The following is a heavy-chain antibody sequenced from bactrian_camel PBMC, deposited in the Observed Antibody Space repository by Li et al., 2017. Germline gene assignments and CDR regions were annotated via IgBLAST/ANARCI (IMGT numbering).Heavy chain of an antibody. D-gene: IGHD7*01. CDR2: IDTDHLNT. J-gene: IGHJ4*01. V-gene: IGHV3S40*01. CDR3: AEDSGRFCAFGQDKWRTGRYMY. Sequence: VQLVESGGGSVQAGGSPRLSCAASGYKSMRDRMAWFRQAPGKEREGVALIDTDHLNTFYADSVSGRFTISVDNARNTVYLQMNSLKPEDTAIYYCAEDSGRFCAFGQDKWRTGRYMYWGQGTQVTVS. CDR1: GYKSMRDR.